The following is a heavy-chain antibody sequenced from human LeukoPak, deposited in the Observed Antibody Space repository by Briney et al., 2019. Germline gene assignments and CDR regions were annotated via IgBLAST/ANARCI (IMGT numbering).Heavy chain of an antibody. CDR1: GFTFSRYA. D-gene: IGHD6-19*01. Sequence: GGSLRLSCAASGFTFSRYAMSWVRQAPGKGREGVAAISGSGGSTYYADSVKGRFTISRDNSKNTLYMQMNSLRAEDTPVYYCAKGIMSGWSFDYWGQGTLVTVSS. CDR3: AKGIMSGWSFDY. V-gene: IGHV3-23*01. J-gene: IGHJ4*02. CDR2: ISGSGGST.